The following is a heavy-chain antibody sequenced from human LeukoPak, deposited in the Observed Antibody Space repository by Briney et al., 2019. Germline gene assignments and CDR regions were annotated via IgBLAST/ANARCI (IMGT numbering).Heavy chain of an antibody. D-gene: IGHD2-2*01. CDR2: IIPIFGTA. V-gene: IGHV1-69*06. Sequence: SVKVSCKASGGTFSSYAISWVRQAPGQGLEWMGGIIPIFGTANYAQKFRGRVTITADKSTRTAYMELSSLRSEDTAVYYCASVGYCSSTSCPPKTYYYYMDVWGKGTTVTVSS. CDR3: ASVGYCSSTSCPPKTYYYYMDV. CDR1: GGTFSSYA. J-gene: IGHJ6*03.